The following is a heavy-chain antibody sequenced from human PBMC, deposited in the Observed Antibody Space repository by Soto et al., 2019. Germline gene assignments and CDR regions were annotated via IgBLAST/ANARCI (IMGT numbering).Heavy chain of an antibody. Sequence: PGGSLRLSCAASGFTFSSYGMHWVRQAPGKGLEWVAVISYDGSNKYYADSVKGRFTISRDNSKNTLYLQMNSLRAEDTAVYYCARGYYYDSSGPTALWGQGTLVTVSS. CDR2: ISYDGSNK. J-gene: IGHJ4*02. CDR3: ARGYYYDSSGPTAL. CDR1: GFTFSSYG. V-gene: IGHV3-30*03. D-gene: IGHD3-22*01.